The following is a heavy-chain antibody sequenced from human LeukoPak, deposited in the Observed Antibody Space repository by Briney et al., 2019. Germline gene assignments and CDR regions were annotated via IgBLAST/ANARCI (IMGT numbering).Heavy chain of an antibody. Sequence: GGSLRLSCAASGFTFSSYWMSWVRQAPGKGLEWVANIKQDGSEKYYVDSVKGRITISRDNAKNSLYLQMNSLRAEDAAVYYCARDGGDSEEINFDYWGQGTLVIVSS. J-gene: IGHJ4*02. CDR1: GFTFSSYW. V-gene: IGHV3-7*03. CDR3: ARDGGDSEEINFDY. D-gene: IGHD5-24*01. CDR2: IKQDGSEK.